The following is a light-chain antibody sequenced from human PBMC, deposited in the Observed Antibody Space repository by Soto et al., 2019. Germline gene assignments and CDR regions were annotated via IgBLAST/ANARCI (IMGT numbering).Light chain of an antibody. CDR1: KIGSKT. Sequence: SYELTQPLSVSVALGQTARITCGGNKIGSKTVHWYQQKPGQAPVLVINNDSNRPSGIPERFSGSNSGNTATLTISGAQAGDEADYYCQVWDISTAVFGGGTKLTVL. V-gene: IGLV3-9*01. CDR2: NDS. J-gene: IGLJ3*02. CDR3: QVWDISTAV.